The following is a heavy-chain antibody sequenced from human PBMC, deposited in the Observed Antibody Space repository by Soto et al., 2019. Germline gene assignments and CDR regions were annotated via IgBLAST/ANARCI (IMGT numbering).Heavy chain of an antibody. J-gene: IGHJ5*02. CDR2: ISGNSGST. D-gene: IGHD2-2*01. V-gene: IGHV3-23*01. CDR1: GFTFSSYA. CDR3: ARDRVVVPAAGNWFDP. Sequence: EVQLLESGGGLVQPGGSLRLSCAASGFTFSSYAMTWVRQAPGKGLEWVSTISGNSGSTYYADSVKGRFTISRDSSKNTVYLQVNSLRVEDTALYYCARDRVVVPAAGNWFDPWGQGTLVTVSS.